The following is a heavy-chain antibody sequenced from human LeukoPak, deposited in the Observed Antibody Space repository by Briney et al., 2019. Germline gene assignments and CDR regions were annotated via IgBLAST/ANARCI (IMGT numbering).Heavy chain of an antibody. CDR3: AKDLSYSSRSYGMDV. CDR2: ISSDGSII. V-gene: IGHV3-74*01. Sequence: PGGSLRLSCSASGFSFSSYWMHWVRQAPGKGLVWVSRISSDGSIINYADSVKGRFTISRDNAKNTLYLQMNSLRAEDTAVYYCAKDLSYSSRSYGMDVWGQGTTVTVSS. D-gene: IGHD6-13*01. CDR1: GFSFSSYW. J-gene: IGHJ6*02.